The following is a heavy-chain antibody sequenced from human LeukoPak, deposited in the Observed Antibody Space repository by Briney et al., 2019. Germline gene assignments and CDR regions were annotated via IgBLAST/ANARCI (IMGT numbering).Heavy chain of an antibody. CDR1: GFTFSSYS. D-gene: IGHD5-18*01. Sequence: GGSLRLSCAASGFTFSSYSMNWVRQAPGKGLEWVSYISSSSSTIYYADSVKGRFTISRDNAKNSLYLQMNSLRAEDTAVYYCAREYIGDAATLYYLDYWGQGTLVTVSS. CDR2: ISSSSSTI. V-gene: IGHV3-48*01. J-gene: IGHJ4*02. CDR3: AREYIGDAATLYYLDY.